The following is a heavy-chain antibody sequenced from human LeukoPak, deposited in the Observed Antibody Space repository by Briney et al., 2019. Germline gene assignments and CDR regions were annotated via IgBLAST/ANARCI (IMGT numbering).Heavy chain of an antibody. CDR2: IIPIFGTA. D-gene: IGHD6-6*01. J-gene: IGHJ4*02. V-gene: IGHV1-69*01. CDR3: ARDDGGKQLVLDY. Sequence: GASVKVSCKASGGTFSSYAISWVRQAPGQGLEWMGGIIPIFGTANYAQKFQGRVTITADESTSTAYMELSSLRSEDTAVYYCARDDGGKQLVLDYWGQGTLVTVSS. CDR1: GGTFSSYA.